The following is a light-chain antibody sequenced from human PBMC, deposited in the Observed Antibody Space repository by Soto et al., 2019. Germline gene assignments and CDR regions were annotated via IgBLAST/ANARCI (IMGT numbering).Light chain of an antibody. CDR2: DAS. V-gene: IGKV3-20*01. CDR1: QSVINNY. Sequence: DIVLTQSPGPLSLSPGERATPSCRASQSVINNYLAWYQQKAGQAPRLLIYDASTRATGIPDRFSGSGSGTDFTLTISRLEAEDFAVYYCQQYVTSSWTLGQGTKVDIK. J-gene: IGKJ1*01. CDR3: QQYVTSSWT.